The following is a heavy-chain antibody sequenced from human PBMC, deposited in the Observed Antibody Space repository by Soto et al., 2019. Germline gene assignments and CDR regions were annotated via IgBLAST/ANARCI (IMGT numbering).Heavy chain of an antibody. V-gene: IGHV1-2*02. Sequence: ASVKVSCKASGYTFTGYYMHWVRQAPGQGXEWMGWINPNSGGTNYAQKFQGRVTMTRDTSISTAYMELSRLRSDDTAVYYCASSNPYYYDSSGYYYDALAFDIWGQGTMVTVSS. CDR1: GYTFTGYY. D-gene: IGHD3-22*01. J-gene: IGHJ3*02. CDR2: INPNSGGT. CDR3: ASSNPYYYDSSGYYYDALAFDI.